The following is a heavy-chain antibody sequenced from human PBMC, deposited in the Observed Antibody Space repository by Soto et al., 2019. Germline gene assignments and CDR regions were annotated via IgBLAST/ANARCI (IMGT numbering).Heavy chain of an antibody. CDR3: ARRVYQVIGWFDP. Sequence: SETLSLTCTVSGGSISSSSYYWGWIRQTPGKGLEWIGTIYYMGIAYYNPSLRSRVTISIDTSKNQFSLKLSSVTAADTAIYYCARRVYQVIGWFDPWGQGTLVTVSS. CDR1: GGSISSSSYY. CDR2: IYYMGIA. J-gene: IGHJ5*02. D-gene: IGHD2-2*01. V-gene: IGHV4-39*01.